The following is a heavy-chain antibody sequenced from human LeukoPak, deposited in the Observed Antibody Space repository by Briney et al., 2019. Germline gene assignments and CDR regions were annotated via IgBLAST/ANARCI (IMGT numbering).Heavy chain of an antibody. CDR1: GFNFRSYS. CDR3: AELGITMIGGV. CDR2: ISSGTNYT. D-gene: IGHD3-10*02. J-gene: IGHJ6*04. V-gene: IGHV3-21*01. Sequence: GGSLRLSCAASGFNFRSYSMNWVRQAPGKGLEWVSSISSGTNYTYYADSVKGRFTISRDNANNSLYLQMNSLRAEDTAVYYCAELGITMIGGVWGKGTTVTISS.